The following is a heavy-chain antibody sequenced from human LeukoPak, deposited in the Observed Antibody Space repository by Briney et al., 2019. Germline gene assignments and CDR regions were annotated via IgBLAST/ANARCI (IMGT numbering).Heavy chain of an antibody. CDR1: GYTFTSYG. CDR3: ARDPIVGAIHYYYGMDV. Sequence: GASVKVSCKASGYTFTSYGISWVRQAPGQGLEWMGWISAYNGNTNYAQKLQGRVTMTTDTSTSTAYMELRSLRSDDTAVYYCARDPIVGAIHYYYGMDVWGQGTTVTVSS. CDR2: ISAYNGNT. D-gene: IGHD1-26*01. J-gene: IGHJ6*02. V-gene: IGHV1-18*01.